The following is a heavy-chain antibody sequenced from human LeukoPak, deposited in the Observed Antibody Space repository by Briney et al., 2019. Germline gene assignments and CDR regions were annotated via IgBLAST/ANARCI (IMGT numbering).Heavy chain of an antibody. Sequence: GASVTVSCKASGYTFTGYYMQWVRQAPGQGLEWMGWINPNSGGTNYAQKFQGRVTMTRDTSISTAYVELSRLRSDDTAMYFCASIAAAGTTIYYFDYWGPGTLVTVSS. CDR3: ASIAAAGTTIYYFDY. V-gene: IGHV1-2*02. CDR1: GYTFTGYY. CDR2: INPNSGGT. J-gene: IGHJ4*02. D-gene: IGHD6-13*01.